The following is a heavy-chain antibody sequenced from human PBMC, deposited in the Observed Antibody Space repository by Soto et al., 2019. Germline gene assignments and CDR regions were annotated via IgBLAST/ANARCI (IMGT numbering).Heavy chain of an antibody. CDR2: INTDGSQK. CDR1: GFTFNSYW. CDR3: ARVSRRNTFDV. V-gene: IGHV3-7*01. Sequence: GGSLRLSCAASGFTFNSYWMTWVRQAPGKGLEWVANINTDGSQKHSVDSVKGRFTISRDNGKNSLYLQMNSLRVEDTAVYYCARVSRRNTFDVWGQGTMVTVSS. J-gene: IGHJ3*01.